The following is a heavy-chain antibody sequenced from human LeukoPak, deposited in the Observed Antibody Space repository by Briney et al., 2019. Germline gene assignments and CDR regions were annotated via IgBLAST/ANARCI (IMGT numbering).Heavy chain of an antibody. Sequence: ASVKVSCKASGYTFTDFYIHWVRQAPGQGLEWMGWINPNSGGTKYAQKFQGRVTMTRDTSISTAYMEMSSLTSNDTAVYYCARSARHCNNGVCFTDYYIDLWGKGTTVIVSS. V-gene: IGHV1-2*02. D-gene: IGHD2-8*01. CDR3: ARSARHCNNGVCFTDYYIDL. CDR1: GYTFTDFY. J-gene: IGHJ6*03. CDR2: INPNSGGT.